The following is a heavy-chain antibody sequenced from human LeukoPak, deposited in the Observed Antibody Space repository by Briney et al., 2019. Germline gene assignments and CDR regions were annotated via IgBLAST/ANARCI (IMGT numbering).Heavy chain of an antibody. CDR2: INPNSGGT. V-gene: IGHV1-2*02. Sequence: ASVKVSCKASGYTFTGYYMHWVRQAPGQGLEWMGWINPNSGGTNYAQKFQGRVTMTRDTSISTAYMELSRLRSDDTAVYYCARDRPLGCSYGTGYFDYWGQGTLVTVSS. CDR3: ARDRPLGCSYGTGYFDY. D-gene: IGHD5-18*01. J-gene: IGHJ4*02. CDR1: GYTFTGYY.